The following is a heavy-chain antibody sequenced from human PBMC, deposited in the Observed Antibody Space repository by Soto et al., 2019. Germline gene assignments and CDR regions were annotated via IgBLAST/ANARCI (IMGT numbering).Heavy chain of an antibody. J-gene: IGHJ3*02. CDR2: INSDGSST. D-gene: IGHD3-22*01. V-gene: IGHV3-74*01. Sequence: PGGSLRLSCAASGFTFSSYWMHWVRQAPGKGLVWVSRINSDGSSTSYADSVKGRFTISRDNAKNTLYLQMNSLRAEDTAVYYCAREKYYYDSSGYYGVPHAFDIWGQGTMVTVSS. CDR3: AREKYYYDSSGYYGVPHAFDI. CDR1: GFTFSSYW.